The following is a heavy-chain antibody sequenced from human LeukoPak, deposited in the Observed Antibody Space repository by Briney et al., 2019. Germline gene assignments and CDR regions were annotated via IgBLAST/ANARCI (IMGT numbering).Heavy chain of an antibody. Sequence: ASVKVSCKASGYTFTSYGISWVRQAPGQGLEWMGWISAYNGNTNYAQKLQGRVTMTTDTSTSTAYLQWSSLKASDTARYYCARRVGGYYSDYYFDSWGQGTQVTVSS. V-gene: IGHV1-18*01. CDR2: ISAYNGNT. CDR1: GYTFTSYG. J-gene: IGHJ4*02. CDR3: ARRVGGYYSDYYFDS. D-gene: IGHD5-12*01.